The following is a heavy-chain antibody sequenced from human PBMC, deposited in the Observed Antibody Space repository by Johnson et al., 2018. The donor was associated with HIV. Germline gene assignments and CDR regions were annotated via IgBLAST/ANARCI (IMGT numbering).Heavy chain of an antibody. Sequence: QVQLVESGGGVVQPGRSLRLSCAASGFTFSSYGMHWVRQAPAKGLEWVAVISYDGSDKDYADSVKGRFTISRDSSKNTLYLQMNSLRAEDTAVYYCARAVGVWGDQLGFDIWGQGTMVTVSS. D-gene: IGHD3-16*01. CDR3: ARAVGVWGDQLGFDI. CDR2: ISYDGSDK. V-gene: IGHV3-30*04. J-gene: IGHJ3*02. CDR1: GFTFSSYG.